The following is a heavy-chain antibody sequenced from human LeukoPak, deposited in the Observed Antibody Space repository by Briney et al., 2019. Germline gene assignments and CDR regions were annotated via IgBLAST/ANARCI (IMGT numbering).Heavy chain of an antibody. CDR1: GGSFSGYY. V-gene: IGHV4-34*01. CDR3: ARQSGYCSSTSCYSRRFDP. CDR2: INHSGST. D-gene: IGHD2-2*02. J-gene: IGHJ5*02. Sequence: SETLSLTCAVYGGSFSGYYWSWIRQPPGKGLEWIGEINHSGSTNYNPSLKSRVTISVDTSKNQFSLKLSSVTAADTAVYYCARQSGYCSSTSCYSRRFDPWGQGILVTVSS.